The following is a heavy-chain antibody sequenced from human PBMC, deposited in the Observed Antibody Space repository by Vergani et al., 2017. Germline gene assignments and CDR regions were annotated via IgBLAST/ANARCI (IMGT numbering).Heavy chain of an antibody. J-gene: IGHJ6*03. CDR2: SYWNDDQ. V-gene: IGHV2-5*04. CDR1: GFSLNTRGVS. Sequence: QITLKESGPTLVKPTQTLTLTCTFSGFSLNTRGVSVAWIRQPPGKALDWLALSYWNDDQHYSPSLNTRVTITKDTSKNQVVLTMTNMDYVDTGTYYCVYRKTECGTTGCFYPFYDYYYMDVWGKGTTVTVSS. D-gene: IGHD1-7*01. CDR3: VYRKTECGTTGCFYPFYDYYYMDV.